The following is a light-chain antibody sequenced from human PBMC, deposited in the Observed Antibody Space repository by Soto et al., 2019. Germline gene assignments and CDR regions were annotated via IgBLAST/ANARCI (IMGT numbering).Light chain of an antibody. Sequence: EIVLTQSPATLSLSPGERATLSCRASQSVRIYLAWYQQKPGQAPRLLIDGASNRATGIPATFSGSGSGTDFTLTISSLEPEDFAIYYCQQRSSWPLTFGGGTKVEI. V-gene: IGKV3-11*01. CDR3: QQRSSWPLT. CDR1: QSVRIY. J-gene: IGKJ4*01. CDR2: GAS.